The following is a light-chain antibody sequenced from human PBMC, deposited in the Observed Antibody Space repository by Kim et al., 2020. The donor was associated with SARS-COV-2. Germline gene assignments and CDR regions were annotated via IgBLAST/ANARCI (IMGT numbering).Light chain of an antibody. J-gene: IGLJ1*01. CDR1: SLRNYY. V-gene: IGLV3-19*01. CDR3: NSRDTSTNHYV. CDR2: GKN. Sequence: ALGQTVKITCQGDSLRNYYGSWFQQRPGQAPMLVIFGKNNRPSGIPDRFSGSSSGNTASLTITGAQAGEEAGYCCNSRDTSTNHYVFGTGTKVTVL.